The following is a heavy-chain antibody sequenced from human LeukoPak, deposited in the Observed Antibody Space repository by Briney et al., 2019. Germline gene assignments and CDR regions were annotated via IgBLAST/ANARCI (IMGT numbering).Heavy chain of an antibody. CDR2: IYPGDSDT. D-gene: IGHD6-6*01. CDR1: GYSFTSYW. V-gene: IGHV5-51*01. Sequence: GESLKIPWKGPGYSFTSYWIGWVRQMPGKGLEWMRIIYPGDSDTRYSPSFQGQVPISADKSISTAYLQWSSLKASDTAMDYCARPVYQLGGHLSRLDSWGQGTLVTVSS. J-gene: IGHJ5*01. CDR3: ARPVYQLGGHLSRLDS.